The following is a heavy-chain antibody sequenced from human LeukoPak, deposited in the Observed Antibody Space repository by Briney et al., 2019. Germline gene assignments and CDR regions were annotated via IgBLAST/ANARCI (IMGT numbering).Heavy chain of an antibody. V-gene: IGHV3-33*01. J-gene: IGHJ5*02. D-gene: IGHD2-15*01. CDR3: ASDRGYCSGGSCYSRDH. Sequence: GGSLRLSCAASGFTFSSYGMHWVRQAPGKGLEWVAVIWYDGSNKYYADSVKGRFTISRDNSKNTLYLQMNSLRAEDTAVYYCASDRGYCSGGSCYSRDHWGQGTLVTVSS. CDR2: IWYDGSNK. CDR1: GFTFSSYG.